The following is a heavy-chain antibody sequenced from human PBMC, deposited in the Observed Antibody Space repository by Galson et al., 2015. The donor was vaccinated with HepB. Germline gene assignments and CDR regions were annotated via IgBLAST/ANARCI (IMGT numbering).Heavy chain of an antibody. CDR2: INAGNGNT. J-gene: IGHJ6*02. D-gene: IGHD6-13*01. CDR1: GYTFTSYA. CDR3: ARVRVAGIAAAGRSQKTKSQYYYYGMDV. Sequence: SVKVYCKASGYTFTSYAMHWVRQAPGQRLEWMGWINAGNGNTKYSQKFQGRVTITRDTSASTAYMELSSLRSEDTAVYYCARVRVAGIAAAGRSQKTKSQYYYYGMDVWGQGTTVTVSS. V-gene: IGHV1-3*01.